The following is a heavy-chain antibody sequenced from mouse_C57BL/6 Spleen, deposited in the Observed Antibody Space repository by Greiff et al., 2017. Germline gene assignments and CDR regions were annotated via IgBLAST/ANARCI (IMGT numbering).Heavy chain of an antibody. J-gene: IGHJ4*01. Sequence: EVQLVASGGGLVKPGGSLKLSCAASGFTFSSYTMSWVRQTPEKRLEWVATISGGGGNTYYPDSVKGRFTISRDNAKNTLYLQMSSLRSEDTALYYCARDYYGSYYYAMDYWGQGTSVTVSS. CDR1: GFTFSSYT. D-gene: IGHD1-1*01. CDR2: ISGGGGNT. V-gene: IGHV5-9*01. CDR3: ARDYYGSYYYAMDY.